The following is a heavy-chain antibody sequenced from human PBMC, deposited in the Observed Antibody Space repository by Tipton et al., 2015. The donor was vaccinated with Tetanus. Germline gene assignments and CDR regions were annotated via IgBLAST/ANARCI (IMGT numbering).Heavy chain of an antibody. J-gene: IGHJ6*02. CDR2: IIPIFGTA. D-gene: IGHD6-13*01. Sequence: QLVQSGAEVKKPGSSVKVSCEASGGTFSSYAISWVRQAPGQGLEWLGGIIPIFGTANYAQKFQGRVTITADESTSTAYMELSSLRSEDTAVYYCATRIADTNYYYYGMDVWGQGTTVTVSS. V-gene: IGHV1-69*01. CDR1: GGTFSSYA. CDR3: ATRIADTNYYYYGMDV.